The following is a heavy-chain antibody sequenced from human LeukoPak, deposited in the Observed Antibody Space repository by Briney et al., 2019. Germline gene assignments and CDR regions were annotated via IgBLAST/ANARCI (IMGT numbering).Heavy chain of an antibody. D-gene: IGHD3-10*01. CDR1: GGSISSGGYY. CDR3: ARYYGSGYWFDP. J-gene: IGHJ5*02. V-gene: IGHV4-31*03. Sequence: PSETLSLTCTVSGGSISSGGYYWSWIRQHPGKGLEWIGYIYYSGSTYYNPSLKSRVTISVDTSKNQFSLKLSSVTAADTAVYYRARYYGSGYWFDPWGQGTLVTVSS. CDR2: IYYSGST.